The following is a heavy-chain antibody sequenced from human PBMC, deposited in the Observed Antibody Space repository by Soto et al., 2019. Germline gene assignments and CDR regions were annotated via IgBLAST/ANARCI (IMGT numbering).Heavy chain of an antibody. Sequence: GSLRLSCAASGFTFSSYAMTWVRQAPGKGLEWVSAISGSGGGTYYADSVKGRFTISRDNSKNTLYHQMNSLRAEDTAVYYCAKHNDILTGYSAPVFDYWGQGTLVTVS. J-gene: IGHJ4*02. D-gene: IGHD3-9*01. V-gene: IGHV3-23*01. CDR1: GFTFSSYA. CDR2: ISGSGGGT. CDR3: AKHNDILTGYSAPVFDY.